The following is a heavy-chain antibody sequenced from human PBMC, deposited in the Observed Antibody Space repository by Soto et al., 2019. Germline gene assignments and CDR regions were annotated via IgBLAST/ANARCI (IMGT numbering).Heavy chain of an antibody. CDR3: TRDQWLERKYFQH. CDR1: GFTFGDYA. D-gene: IGHD6-19*01. V-gene: IGHV3-49*03. CDR2: IRSKSYGGTT. Sequence: GGSLRLSCTASGFTFGDYAMSWFRQAPGKGLEWVGFIRSKSYGGTTEYAASVKGRFTISRDDSKSIAYLQMNSLKTEDTAVYYCTRDQWLERKYFQHWGQGTLVTVSS. J-gene: IGHJ1*01.